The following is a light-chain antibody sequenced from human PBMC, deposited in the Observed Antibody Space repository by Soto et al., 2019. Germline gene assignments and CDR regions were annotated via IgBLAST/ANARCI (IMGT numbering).Light chain of an antibody. CDR2: KAS. CDR3: QHYNSYSEV. Sequence: DIQMTQSPSTLSGSVGDRVTITCRASQTISSWLAWYQQKPGKAPKLLIYKASTLKSGVPSRFSGSGSGTEFTFTISSLQPYDFATYYCQHYNSYSEVFGEGAKVDIK. J-gene: IGKJ1*01. V-gene: IGKV1-5*03. CDR1: QTISSW.